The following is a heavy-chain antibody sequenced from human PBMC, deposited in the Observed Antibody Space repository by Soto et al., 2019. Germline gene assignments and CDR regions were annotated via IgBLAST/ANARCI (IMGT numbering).Heavy chain of an antibody. CDR3: ARYCISSSCYIRYGMDV. D-gene: IGHD2-2*02. V-gene: IGHV3-23*01. J-gene: IGHJ6*02. Sequence: GGSLRLSCAASGFTFSSYAMSWVRQTPGEGLEWVSAISGSGGSTYYADSVKGRFTISRDNSKSTLYLQMNSLRAEDTAIYYCARYCISSSCYIRYGMDVWGQGTTVTVSS. CDR2: ISGSGGST. CDR1: GFTFSSYA.